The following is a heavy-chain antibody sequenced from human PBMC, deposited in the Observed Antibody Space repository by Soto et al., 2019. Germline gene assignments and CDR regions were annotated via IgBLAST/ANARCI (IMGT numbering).Heavy chain of an antibody. V-gene: IGHV3-33*01. CDR2: IWYDGSNK. Sequence: GGSLRLSCAASGFTFSSYGMHWVRQAPGKGLEWVAVIWYDGSNKYYADSVKGRFTISRDNSKNTLYLQMNSLRAEDTAVYYCARIFSGYYGSGSYYWPPNDAFDIWGQGTMVTVSS. J-gene: IGHJ3*02. CDR1: GFTFSSYG. CDR3: ARIFSGYYGSGSYYWPPNDAFDI. D-gene: IGHD3-10*01.